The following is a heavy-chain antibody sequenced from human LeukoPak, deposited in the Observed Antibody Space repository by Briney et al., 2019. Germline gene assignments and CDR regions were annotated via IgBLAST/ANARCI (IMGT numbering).Heavy chain of an antibody. V-gene: IGHV3-21*01. J-gene: IGHJ4*02. CDR2: ISSSSDYI. CDR1: GFTFNNYI. D-gene: IGHD1-1*01. Sequence: GGSLRLSCAASGFTFNNYIMNWVRQAPGKGLEWVSSISSSSDYIYYADSVKGRFTISRDNAKNSLYLQMNSLRAEDMAVYYCARDRRLERHPFDYWGQGTLVTVSS. CDR3: ARDRRLERHPFDY.